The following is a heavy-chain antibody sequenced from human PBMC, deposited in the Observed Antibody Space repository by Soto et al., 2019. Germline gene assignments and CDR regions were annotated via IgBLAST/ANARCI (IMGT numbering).Heavy chain of an antibody. CDR2: IKSKTDGETT. Sequence: GALRLSCAASGFTFTNAWMSWVRQASGKGLEWVGRIKSKTDGETTDYAEPVKGRFTISRDDSKTTLYLHMSSLQTEETALYYCTTDFKGDTAVDYWGQGPLVT. J-gene: IGHJ4*02. D-gene: IGHD5-18*01. V-gene: IGHV3-15*01. CDR1: GFTFTNAW. CDR3: TTDFKGDTAVDY.